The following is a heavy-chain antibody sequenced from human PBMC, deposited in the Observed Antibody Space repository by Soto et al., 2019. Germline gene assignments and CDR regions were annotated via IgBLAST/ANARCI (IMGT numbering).Heavy chain of an antibody. CDR3: ARPADYVWGSYRYFDY. CDR2: IYPGDSDT. CDR1: GYSFTSYW. J-gene: IGHJ4*02. D-gene: IGHD3-16*02. Sequence: GESLKISCKGSGYSFTSYWIGWVRQMPGEGLEWMGIIYPGDSDTRYSPSFQGQVTISADKSISTAYLQWSSLKASDTAMYYCARPADYVWGSYRYFDYWGQGTLVTVSS. V-gene: IGHV5-51*01.